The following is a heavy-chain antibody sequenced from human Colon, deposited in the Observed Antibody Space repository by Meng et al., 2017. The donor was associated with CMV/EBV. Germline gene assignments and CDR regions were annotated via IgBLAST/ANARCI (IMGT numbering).Heavy chain of an antibody. Sequence: QVQLVQSGDEVKKPGFSVKVSCKTSVDIISRQTVSWVRQAPGQGLEWMGKIAPIFGTIKYAEKFQGRVTITADHPTSTVYMELISLRSDDTAVYYCARDWAWTHDYWGQGTLVTVSS. V-gene: IGHV1-69*08. CDR2: IAPIFGTI. CDR1: VDIISRQT. D-gene: IGHD1-1*01. CDR3: ARDWAWTHDY. J-gene: IGHJ4*02.